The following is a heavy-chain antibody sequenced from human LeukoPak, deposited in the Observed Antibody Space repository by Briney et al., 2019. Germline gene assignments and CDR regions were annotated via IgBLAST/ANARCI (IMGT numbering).Heavy chain of an antibody. CDR3: ARGHTNFDY. J-gene: IGHJ4*02. CDR2: ISAYNGNT. Sequence: ASVKVSCKASGGSFTSYAFSWVRQAPGQGLEWMGWISAYNGNTNYVQKFQGRVTMTTDTSTSTAYMELRSLRSDDTAVYYCARGHTNFDYWGQGTLVTVSS. V-gene: IGHV1-18*01. CDR1: GGSFTSYA.